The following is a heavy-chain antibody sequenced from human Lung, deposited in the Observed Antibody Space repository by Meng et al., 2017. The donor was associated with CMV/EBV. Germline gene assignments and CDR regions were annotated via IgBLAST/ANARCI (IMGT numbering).Heavy chain of an antibody. CDR2: ISSSGTTI. CDR3: ARERADYYDTKQTLDY. Sequence: GGSXRLXXAASGFTFSDYYMSWTRQAPGKGLEWVSYISSSGTTIYYADSVKGRFTISRDNAKNSLYLQMNSLRDEDTAVYYCARERADYYDTKQTLDYWGLRTLVXVSS. D-gene: IGHD3-22*01. V-gene: IGHV3-11*01. CDR1: GFTFSDYY. J-gene: IGHJ4*02.